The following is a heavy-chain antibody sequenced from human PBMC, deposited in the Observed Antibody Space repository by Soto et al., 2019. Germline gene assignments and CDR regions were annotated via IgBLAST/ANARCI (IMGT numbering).Heavy chain of an antibody. Sequence: ASVKVSCKASGYTFTSYDINWVRQATGQGLERMGWMNPNSGNTGYAQKFKGRVTMTRNTSISTAYMELSSLRSEDTAVYYCARGVYCSGGSCYGSFYYYMDVWGKGTTVTVS. CDR3: ARGVYCSGGSCYGSFYYYMDV. CDR1: GYTFTSYD. J-gene: IGHJ6*03. CDR2: MNPNSGNT. D-gene: IGHD2-15*01. V-gene: IGHV1-8*01.